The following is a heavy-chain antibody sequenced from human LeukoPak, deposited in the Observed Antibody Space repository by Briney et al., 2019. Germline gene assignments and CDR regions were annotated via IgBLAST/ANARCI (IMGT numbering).Heavy chain of an antibody. CDR1: GYRFTEFW. CDR2: IYPGDSDT. V-gene: IGHV5-51*01. CDR3: ARRTTLGAFDI. J-gene: IGHJ3*02. D-gene: IGHD4-23*01. Sequence: GESLKISCKASGYRFTEFWIAWVRRTPGKGLEWMGIIYPGDSDTRYSPSFQGQVTISADKSISTAYLQWSSLKASDTAMYYCARRTTLGAFDIWGQGTMVTVSS.